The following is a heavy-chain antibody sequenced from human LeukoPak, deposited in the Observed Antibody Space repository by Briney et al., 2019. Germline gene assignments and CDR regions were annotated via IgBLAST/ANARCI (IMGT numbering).Heavy chain of an antibody. CDR1: GGSISSSSYY. CDR2: IYYSGST. V-gene: IGHV4-39*01. Sequence: SETLSLTCTVSGGSISSSSYYWGWIRQPPGKGLEWIGSIYYSGSTYYNPSLKSRVTISVDTSKNQFSLKLSSVTAADTAVYYCATGGDIYFDWFPLDYWGQGTLVTVSS. D-gene: IGHD3-9*01. J-gene: IGHJ4*02. CDR3: ATGGDIYFDWFPLDY.